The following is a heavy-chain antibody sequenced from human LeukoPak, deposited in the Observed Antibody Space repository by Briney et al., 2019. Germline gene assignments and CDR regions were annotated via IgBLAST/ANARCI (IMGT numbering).Heavy chain of an antibody. Sequence: PGGSLRLSCAASGVTFSSYSMNWVRQVPGKGLEWVSLIKSDGSSTTYADSVKGRFTISRDNAKNTLYLQMNSLRADDTAVYYCARDRGYQPDYWGQGTLVTVSS. V-gene: IGHV3-74*01. CDR3: ARDRGYQPDY. CDR2: IKSDGSST. D-gene: IGHD5-18*01. CDR1: GVTFSSYS. J-gene: IGHJ4*02.